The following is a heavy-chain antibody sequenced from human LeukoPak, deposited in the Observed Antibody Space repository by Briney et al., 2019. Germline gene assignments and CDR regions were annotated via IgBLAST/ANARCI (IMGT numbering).Heavy chain of an antibody. CDR3: AKGAAAGLVDWFDP. D-gene: IGHD6-25*01. CDR1: GFTFSSYG. J-gene: IGHJ5*02. CDR2: IWYDGSNK. V-gene: IGHV3-33*06. Sequence: GGSLRLSCAVSGFTFSSYGMHWVRQAPGKGLEWVAVIWYDGSNKYYADSVKGRFTISRDNSKNTLYLQMNSLTAEDTALYYCAKGAAAGLVDWFDPWGQGTLVTVSS.